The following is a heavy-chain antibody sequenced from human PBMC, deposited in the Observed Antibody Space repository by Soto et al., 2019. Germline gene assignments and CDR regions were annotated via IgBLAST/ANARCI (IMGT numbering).Heavy chain of an antibody. CDR2: IYYSGST. J-gene: IGHJ6*02. CDR3: ARDHRPDSSGYYSSYYHYGMDV. Sequence: QVQLQESGPGLVKPSETLSLTCTVSAGSISSYYWSWIRQPPGKGLEWIGYIYYSGSTNYNPSLKSRVTISVDTSKNQFSLKLSSVTAADTAVYYCARDHRPDSSGYYSSYYHYGMDVWGQGTTVTVSS. CDR1: AGSISSYY. D-gene: IGHD3-22*01. V-gene: IGHV4-59*01.